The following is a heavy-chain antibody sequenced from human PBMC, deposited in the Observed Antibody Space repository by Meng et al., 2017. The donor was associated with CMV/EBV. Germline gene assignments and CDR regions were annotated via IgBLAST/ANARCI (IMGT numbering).Heavy chain of an antibody. CDR1: GFTFSSYS. J-gene: IGHJ6*02. D-gene: IGHD6-6*01. CDR2: ISSSGSTI. Sequence: GGSLRLSCAASGFTFSSYSMNWVRQAPGKGLEWVSYISSSGSTIYYADSVKGRFTISRDNAKNSLYLQMNSLRAEDTAVYYCARDRMVAAHPRYYYYGMDVWGQGTTVTVSS. CDR3: ARDRMVAAHPRYYYYGMDV. V-gene: IGHV3-48*04.